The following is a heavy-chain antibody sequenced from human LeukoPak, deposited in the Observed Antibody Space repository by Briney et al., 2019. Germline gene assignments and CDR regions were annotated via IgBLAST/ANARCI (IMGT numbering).Heavy chain of an antibody. Sequence: PGRSLRLSCVASGFTFSSYGMHWVRQAPGKGLEWVAAISYDGSNKYYADPVKGRFTISRDNSKNTLYLQMNSLRAEDTAVYYCAKGSPELQIPQFDYWGQGTLVTVSS. CDR2: ISYDGSNK. CDR3: AKGSPELQIPQFDY. D-gene: IGHD2-15*01. CDR1: GFTFSSYG. J-gene: IGHJ4*02. V-gene: IGHV3-30*18.